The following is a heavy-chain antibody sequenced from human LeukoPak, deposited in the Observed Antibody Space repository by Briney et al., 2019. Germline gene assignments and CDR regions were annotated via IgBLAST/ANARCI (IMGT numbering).Heavy chain of an antibody. CDR3: ARDLGIVVVTNKWFDP. CDR2: ITSSGSTI. D-gene: IGHD2-21*02. CDR1: GFTFSSYE. Sequence: PGGSLRLSCAASGFTFSSYEMNWVRQAPGKGLEWVSYITSSGSTIYYADSVEGRFTISRDNAKNSLYLQMNSLRAEDTAVYYCARDLGIVVVTNKWFDPWGQGTLVTVSS. J-gene: IGHJ5*02. V-gene: IGHV3-48*03.